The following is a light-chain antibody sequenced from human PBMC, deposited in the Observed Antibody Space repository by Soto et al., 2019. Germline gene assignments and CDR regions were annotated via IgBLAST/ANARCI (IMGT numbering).Light chain of an antibody. CDR2: EAS. CDR3: QQSYSSPPT. CDR1: QTLKSY. J-gene: IGKJ1*01. V-gene: IGKV1-39*01. Sequence: DIQLTQSPSSLSASVGDRVTITCRASQTLKSYLNWYQQKPGKAPERLIYEASVLQSGVPSRFSGSRSGPDFTLTISSLQPEDFATYYCQQSYSSPPTFGQGTKVDNK.